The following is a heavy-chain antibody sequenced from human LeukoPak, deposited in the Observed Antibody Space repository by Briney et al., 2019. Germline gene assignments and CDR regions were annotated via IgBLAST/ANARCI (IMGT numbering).Heavy chain of an antibody. V-gene: IGHV4-30-2*01. J-gene: IGHJ4*02. CDR3: ARGTVTTASFLDY. D-gene: IGHD4-17*01. CDR2: IYHSGST. CDR1: GGSISSGGYS. Sequence: SETLSLTCAVSGGSISSGGYSWSWIQQPPGKGLEWIGYIYHSGSTYYNPSLKSRVTISVDRSKNQFSLKLGSVTAADTAVYYCARGTVTTASFLDYWGQGTLVTVSS.